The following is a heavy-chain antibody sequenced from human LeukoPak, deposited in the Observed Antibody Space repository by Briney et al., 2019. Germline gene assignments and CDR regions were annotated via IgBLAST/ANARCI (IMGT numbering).Heavy chain of an antibody. Sequence: ASVKVSCKASGDTFTSYDINWVRQATGQGLEWMGWMKPNSGNTGYAQKFQGRVTMTRNTSISTAYMELSSLRSEDTAVYYCAREGLIWFGELFGLQGFDPWGQGTLVTVSS. CDR2: MKPNSGNT. V-gene: IGHV1-8*01. CDR3: AREGLIWFGELFGLQGFDP. J-gene: IGHJ5*02. D-gene: IGHD3-10*01. CDR1: GDTFTSYD.